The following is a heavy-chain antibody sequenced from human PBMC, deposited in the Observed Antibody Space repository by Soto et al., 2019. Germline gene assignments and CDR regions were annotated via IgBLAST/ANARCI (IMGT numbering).Heavy chain of an antibody. Sequence: QVQLVESGGGVVQPGRSLRLSCAASGFTFSSYAMHWVRQAPGKGLEWVAVISYDGSNKYYADSVKGRFTISRDNSKNTVYLQMNSLRAEAAAVYYCAGGGGAFDYWGQGTLVTVSS. CDR1: GFTFSSYA. CDR2: ISYDGSNK. V-gene: IGHV3-30*14. D-gene: IGHD3-16*01. CDR3: AGGGGAFDY. J-gene: IGHJ4*02.